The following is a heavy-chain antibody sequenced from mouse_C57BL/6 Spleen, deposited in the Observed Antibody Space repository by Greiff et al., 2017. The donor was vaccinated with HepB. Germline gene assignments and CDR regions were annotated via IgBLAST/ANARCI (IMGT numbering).Heavy chain of an antibody. Sequence: VQWVESGAELARPGASVKMSCKASGYTFTSYTMHWVKQRPGQGLEWIGYINPSSGYTKYNQKFKDKATLTADKSSSTAYMQLSSLTSEDSAVYYCAREDYGFAYWGQGTLVTVSA. CDR3: AREDYGFAY. CDR2: INPSSGYT. V-gene: IGHV1-4*01. D-gene: IGHD2-4*01. CDR1: GYTFTSYT. J-gene: IGHJ3*01.